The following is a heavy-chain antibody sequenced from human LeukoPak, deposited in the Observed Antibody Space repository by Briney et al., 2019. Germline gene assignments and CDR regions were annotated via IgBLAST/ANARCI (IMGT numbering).Heavy chain of an antibody. J-gene: IGHJ4*02. CDR1: GFTFSSYS. D-gene: IGHD1-26*01. V-gene: IGHV3-48*01. Sequence: GGSLRLSCAASGFTFSSYSMNWVRQAPGKGLEWISYISTSTTTIYYANSVKGRFTISRDNAKKSLYLQMNSLRVEDTGVYYCASWGEGALDNWGQGTLSPSPQ. CDR2: ISTSTTTI. CDR3: ASWGEGALDN.